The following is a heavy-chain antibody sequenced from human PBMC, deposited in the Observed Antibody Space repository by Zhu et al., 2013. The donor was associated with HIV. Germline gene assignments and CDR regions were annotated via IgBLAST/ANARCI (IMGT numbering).Heavy chain of an antibody. CDR1: GFTFSSYS. J-gene: IGHJ4*02. Sequence: VQLVESGGGLVQPGGSQRLSCAASGFTFSSYSMNWVRQAPGKGLEWVSYISSSSRTIYYADSVKGRFTISRDNAKNSLYLQMNSLRAEDTAVYYCAFAGYCSGGSCYSSPFDYWGQGTLVTVSS. D-gene: IGHD2-15*01. V-gene: IGHV3-48*04. CDR3: AFAGYCSGGSCYSSPFDY. CDR2: ISSSSRTI.